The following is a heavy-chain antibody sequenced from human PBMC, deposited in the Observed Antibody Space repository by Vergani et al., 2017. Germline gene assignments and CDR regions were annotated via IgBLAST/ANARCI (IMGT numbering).Heavy chain of an antibody. CDR2: IYYSGST. J-gene: IGHJ4*02. D-gene: IGHD6-13*01. V-gene: IGHV4-30-4*08. Sequence: QVQLQESGPGLVKPSQTLSLTCTVSGGSISSGGYYWSWIRQHPGKGLEWIGYIYYSGSTYYNPSLKSLLTMSVDTSKNQFSLELSSVTASDTAMYYCASKPTGTTWYSVKYYFDFWGQGTLVAVSS. CDR3: ASKPTGTTWYSVKYYFDF. CDR1: GGSISSGGYY.